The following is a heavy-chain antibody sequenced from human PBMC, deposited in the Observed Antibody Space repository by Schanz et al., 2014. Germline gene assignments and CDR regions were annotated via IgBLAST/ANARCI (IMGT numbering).Heavy chain of an antibody. CDR1: GGSISSYY. CDR2: INHSGST. J-gene: IGHJ4*02. V-gene: IGHV4-34*01. D-gene: IGHD6-13*01. Sequence: QVQLQESGPGLVKPSESLSLTCTVSGGSISSYYWSWIRQPPGKGLEWIGEINHSGSTNYNPSLRSRVTISVDTSKNHFPRKLSSGTAADTAVYYCARGPDSTSADVTRGRRRYYFDYWGQGTLVTVSS. CDR3: ARGPDSTSADVTRGRRRYYFDY.